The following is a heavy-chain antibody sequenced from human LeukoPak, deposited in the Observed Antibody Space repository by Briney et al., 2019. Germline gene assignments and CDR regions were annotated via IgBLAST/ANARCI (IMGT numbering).Heavy chain of an antibody. CDR1: GFTFSNAW. Sequence: PGGSLRLSCAASGFTFSNAWMSWVRQAPGKGLEWVGRIKSKTDGGTTDYDAPVKGRFTISRDDSKNTLYLQMNSLKTEDTAVYYCTTILTYYYDSSGYPAYYFDYWGQGTLVTVSS. CDR2: IKSKTDGGTT. D-gene: IGHD3-22*01. CDR3: TTILTYYYDSSGYPAYYFDY. J-gene: IGHJ4*02. V-gene: IGHV3-15*01.